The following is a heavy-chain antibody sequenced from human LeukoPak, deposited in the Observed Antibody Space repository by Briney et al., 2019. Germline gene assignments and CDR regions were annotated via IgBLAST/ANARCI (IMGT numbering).Heavy chain of an antibody. V-gene: IGHV4-34*01. Sequence: SETLSLTCAVYGGSFSGYYWSWIRQPPGKGLEWIGEINHSGSSNYNPSLKSRVTISVDTSKNQFSLKLSSVTAADTAVYYSARGPKRITMVRGVIRPFDYWGQGTLVTVSS. CDR1: GGSFSGYY. D-gene: IGHD3-10*01. CDR2: INHSGSS. J-gene: IGHJ4*02. CDR3: ARGPKRITMVRGVIRPFDY.